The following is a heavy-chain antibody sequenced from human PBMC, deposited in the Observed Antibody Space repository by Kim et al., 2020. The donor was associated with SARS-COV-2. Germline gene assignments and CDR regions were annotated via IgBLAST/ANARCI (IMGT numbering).Heavy chain of an antibody. J-gene: IGHJ4*02. CDR1: GFTFSSYA. D-gene: IGHD6-13*01. V-gene: IGHV3-30*04. CDR2: ISYDGSNK. CDR3: ARDLRQKQQLVGSYFDY. Sequence: GGSLRLSCAASGFTFSSYAMHWVRQAPGKGLEWVAVISYDGSNKYYADSVKGRFTISRDNSKNTLYLQMNSLRAEDTAVYYCARDLRQKQQLVGSYFDYWGQGTLVTVSS.